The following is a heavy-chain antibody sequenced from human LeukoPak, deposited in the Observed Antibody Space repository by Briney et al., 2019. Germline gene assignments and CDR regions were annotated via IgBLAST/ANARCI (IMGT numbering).Heavy chain of an antibody. V-gene: IGHV3-11*01. J-gene: IGHJ4*02. Sequence: GGSLRLSCAASGFTFSDSYMSRIRQAPGKGLEWLSDISNTDGSIYYADSVKGRLTVSRDNAKNSLYLQMNSLRAEDTAVYYCARLFYYGSGKPFDYWGQGTPVTVSS. CDR3: ARLFYYGSGKPFDY. CDR1: GFTFSDSY. CDR2: ISNTDGSI. D-gene: IGHD3-10*01.